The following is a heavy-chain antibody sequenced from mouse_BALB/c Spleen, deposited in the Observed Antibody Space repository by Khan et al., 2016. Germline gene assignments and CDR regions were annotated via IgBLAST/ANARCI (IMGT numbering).Heavy chain of an antibody. V-gene: IGHV2-9*02. CDR3: ASDDQDYDAWFAS. CDR1: GFSLTNSG. D-gene: IGHD2-4*01. J-gene: IGHJ3*01. CDR2: IWAGGST. Sequence: VELVESGPGLVAPSQSLSITCTVSGFSLTNSGVHWVRQPPGKGLDWLGVIWAGGSTDYNSALMSRLSIPKDNSQNQVFLKMNSLQTEDTAMYYCASDDQDYDAWFASWGQGTLVTVSA.